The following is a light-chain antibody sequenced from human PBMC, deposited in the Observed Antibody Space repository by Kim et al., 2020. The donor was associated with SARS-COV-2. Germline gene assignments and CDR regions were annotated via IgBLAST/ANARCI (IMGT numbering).Light chain of an antibody. CDR2: AAS. CDR3: QKYNSAPRWT. J-gene: IGKJ1*01. V-gene: IGKV1-27*01. CDR1: QGITNS. Sequence: SVGDRVTITCRASQGITNSLAWYQQKPGKARKLLIYAASALHSGVSSRFSGSGSGTDFTLIISSLQPEDVATYYCQKYNSAPRWTFGQGTKVDI.